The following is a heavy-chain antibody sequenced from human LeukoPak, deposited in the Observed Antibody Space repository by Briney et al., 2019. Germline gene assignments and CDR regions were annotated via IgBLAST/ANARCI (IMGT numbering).Heavy chain of an antibody. V-gene: IGHV3-21*01. CDR1: GFTFSSYG. Sequence: GGSLRLSCAASGFTFSSYGMHWVRQAPGKGLERVSSISSSSSYIYYADSVKGRFTISRDNAKNSLYLQMNSLRAEDTAVYYCARDPGYGSGAKREFDYWGQGTLVTVSS. D-gene: IGHD3-10*01. J-gene: IGHJ4*02. CDR2: ISSSSSYI. CDR3: ARDPGYGSGAKREFDY.